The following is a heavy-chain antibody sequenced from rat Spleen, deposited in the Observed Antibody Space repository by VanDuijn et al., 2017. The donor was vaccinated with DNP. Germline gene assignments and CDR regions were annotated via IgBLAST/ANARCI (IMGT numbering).Heavy chain of an antibody. V-gene: IGHV2-15*01. Sequence: QVQLKESGPGLVQPSQTLSLTCTVSGFSLTSNTVSWVRQSPGTGLEWMGTIWSGGSTDYNPTFKFRLSISRDTSKSQVFLKMNSLQNEDTAIYFCTRTGSYKSGYYFDHWGQGVMVTVSS. J-gene: IGHJ2*01. CDR2: IWSGGST. CDR3: TRTGSYKSGYYFDH. CDR1: GFSLTSNT. D-gene: IGHD4-3*01.